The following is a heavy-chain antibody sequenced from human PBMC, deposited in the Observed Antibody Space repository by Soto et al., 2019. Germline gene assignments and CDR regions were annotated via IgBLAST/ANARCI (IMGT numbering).Heavy chain of an antibody. D-gene: IGHD3-9*01. V-gene: IGHV1-69*04. CDR1: GGTFSSYT. CDR2: IIPILGIA. Sequence: ASVKVSCKASGGTFSSYTISWVRQAPGQGLGWVGRIIPILGIANYAQKFQGRVTITADKSTSTAYMELSSLRSEDTAVYYCAREIYDILTGFSSSADYWGQGTLVTVSS. J-gene: IGHJ4*02. CDR3: AREIYDILTGFSSSADY.